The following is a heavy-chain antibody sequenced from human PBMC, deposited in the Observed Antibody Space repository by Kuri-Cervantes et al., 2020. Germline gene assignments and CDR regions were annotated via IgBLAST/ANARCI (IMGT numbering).Heavy chain of an antibody. J-gene: IGHJ4*02. Sequence: SETLSLTCAVYGGSFSGYYWSWIRQPPGKGLEWIGEINHSGSTNQNPSLKSRVTISVDTSKNQFSLKLSSVTAADTAVYYCARDPPTVNDYWGQGTLVTVSS. CDR2: INHSGST. CDR1: GGSFSGYY. D-gene: IGHD4-17*01. V-gene: IGHV4-34*01. CDR3: ARDPPTVNDY.